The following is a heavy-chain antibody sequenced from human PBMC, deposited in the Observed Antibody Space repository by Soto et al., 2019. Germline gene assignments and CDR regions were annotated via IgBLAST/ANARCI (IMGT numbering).Heavy chain of an antibody. D-gene: IGHD2-15*01. V-gene: IGHV4-39*01. Sequence: SETLSLTCTVSGVSISSSNHYWAWIRQPPGKGLEWIAGIFHSGTTYYNPSLKSRVTISVDSSQNQFSLRLTSVTAADTGVWYCARYWRFCSGGSCFSDAFDIWGQGTMVTVSS. CDR1: GVSISSSNHY. CDR3: ARYWRFCSGGSCFSDAFDI. CDR2: IFHSGTT. J-gene: IGHJ3*02.